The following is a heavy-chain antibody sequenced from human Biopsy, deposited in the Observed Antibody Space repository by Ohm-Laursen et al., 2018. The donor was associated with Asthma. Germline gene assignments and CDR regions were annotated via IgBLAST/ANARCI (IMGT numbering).Heavy chain of an antibody. J-gene: IGHJ4*02. D-gene: IGHD4-23*01. CDR2: MSFHGSNK. Sequence: SLRLSCAPTGFSFDDCVMHWVRQAPGKALEWVAVMSFHGSNKDIADSVKARFTISRDNSNNTKYLEMNSLRAEDTAVYYFPKDVFPEWEVRWGPDYWGQGTLVTVSA. CDR1: GFSFDDCV. V-gene: IGHV3-30*18. CDR3: PKDVFPEWEVRWGPDY.